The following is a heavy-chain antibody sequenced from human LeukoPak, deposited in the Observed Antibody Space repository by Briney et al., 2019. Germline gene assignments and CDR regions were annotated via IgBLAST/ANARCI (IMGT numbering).Heavy chain of an antibody. J-gene: IGHJ4*02. D-gene: IGHD6-13*01. V-gene: IGHV3-23*01. Sequence: GGSLRLSCAASGFTFSSYWMSWVRQAPGKGLEWVSLIRDSGDNADYAGSVRGRFTVSRDNSKNTLYLQMSSLRAEDTAVYYCAKDPASWSQGYFDYWGQGTLVTVAS. CDR3: AKDPASWSQGYFDY. CDR1: GFTFSSYW. CDR2: IRDSGDNA.